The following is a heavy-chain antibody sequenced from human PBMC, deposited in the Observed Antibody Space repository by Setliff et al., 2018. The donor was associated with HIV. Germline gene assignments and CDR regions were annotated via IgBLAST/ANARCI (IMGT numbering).Heavy chain of an antibody. D-gene: IGHD5-12*01. CDR1: GGTFSSYA. V-gene: IGHV1-69*13. CDR3: ARGRDGYNNLDY. Sequence: EASVKVSCKASGGTFSSYAISWVRQAPGQGLEWMGGIIPIFGTANYAQKFQGRVTITADESTSTAYMELSSLRSEDTAVYYCARGRDGYNNLDYWGQGTLVTVSS. CDR2: IIPIFGTA. J-gene: IGHJ4*02.